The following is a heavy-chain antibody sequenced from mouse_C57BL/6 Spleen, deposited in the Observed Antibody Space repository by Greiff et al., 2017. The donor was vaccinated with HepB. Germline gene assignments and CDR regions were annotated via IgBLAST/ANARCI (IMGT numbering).Heavy chain of an antibody. CDR2: IDPSDSYT. CDR1: GYTFTSYW. V-gene: IGHV1-69*01. J-gene: IGHJ2*01. D-gene: IGHD4-1*01. CDR3: ARAGTGSYYFDY. Sequence: VQLQQPGAELVMPGASVKLSCKASGYTFTSYWMHWVKQRPGQGLEWIGEIDPSDSYTNYNQKFKGKSTLTVDKSSSTAYMQLSSLTSEDSAVYYCARAGTGSYYFDYWGQGTTLTVSS.